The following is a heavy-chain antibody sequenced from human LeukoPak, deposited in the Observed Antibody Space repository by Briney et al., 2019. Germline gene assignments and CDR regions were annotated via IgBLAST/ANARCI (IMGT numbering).Heavy chain of an antibody. V-gene: IGHV4-39*07. CDR3: ARSRGIHYYYYYMDV. CDR2: IYYSGST. CDR1: GGSISSYY. J-gene: IGHJ6*03. D-gene: IGHD6-13*01. Sequence: SETLSLTCTVSGGSISSYYWGWIRQPPGKGLEWIGSIYYSGSTYYNPSLKSRVTISVDTSKNQFSLKLSSVTAADTAVYYCARSRGIHYYYYYMDVWGKGTTVTVSS.